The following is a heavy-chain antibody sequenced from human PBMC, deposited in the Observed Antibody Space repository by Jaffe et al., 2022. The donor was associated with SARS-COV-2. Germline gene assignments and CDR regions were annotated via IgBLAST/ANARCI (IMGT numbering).Heavy chain of an antibody. V-gene: IGHV3-30-3*01. CDR1: GFTFSSYA. CDR2: ISYDGSNK. CDR3: ARGSARVGWAFDI. J-gene: IGHJ3*02. D-gene: IGHD1-26*01. Sequence: QVQLVESGGGVVQPGRSLRLSCAASGFTFSSYAMHWVRQAPGKGLEWVAVISYDGSNKYYADSVKGRFTISRDNSKNTLYLQMNSLRAEDTAVYYCARGSARVGWAFDIWGQGTMVTVSS.